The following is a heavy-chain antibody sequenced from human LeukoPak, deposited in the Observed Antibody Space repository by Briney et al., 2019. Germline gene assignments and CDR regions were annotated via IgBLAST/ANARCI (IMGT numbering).Heavy chain of an antibody. J-gene: IGHJ4*02. Sequence: GSLRLSCTASGFTFSSYSMNWVRQAPGNGLEWVSYIGTSSSTIYYADSVKGRFTISRDNAKNSLYLQMNSLRDEDTAVYYCARHDYGGNSGDYWGQGTLVTVSS. CDR3: ARHDYGGNSGDY. D-gene: IGHD4-23*01. V-gene: IGHV3-48*02. CDR1: GFTFSSYS. CDR2: IGTSSSTI.